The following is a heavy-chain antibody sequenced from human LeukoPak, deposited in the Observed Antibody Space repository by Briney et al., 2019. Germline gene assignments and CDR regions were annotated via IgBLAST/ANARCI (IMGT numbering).Heavy chain of an antibody. J-gene: IGHJ4*02. D-gene: IGHD3-10*01. CDR3: ARGLTMVRGVRPFDY. CDR2: IYYSGST. V-gene: IGHV4-59*01. Sequence: NSSHTLSLTCTYSYGSINTYYWNLILQPPAKKLDKIRYIYYSGSTNYNPSLKSRVTISVDTSKNQFSLKLSSVTAADTAVYYCARGLTMVRGVRPFDYWGQGTLVTVSS. CDR1: YGSINTYY.